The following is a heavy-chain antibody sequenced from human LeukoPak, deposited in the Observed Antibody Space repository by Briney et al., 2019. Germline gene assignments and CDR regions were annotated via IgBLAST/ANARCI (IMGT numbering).Heavy chain of an antibody. Sequence: GASVKVSCKASGYTFTGYYMHWVRQAPGQGLEWMGWINPNSGGTNYAQKFQGWVTMTRDTSISTPYMELSRLRSDDTAVYYCARTDSSGWYRFDYWGQGTPVTVSS. CDR3: ARTDSSGWYRFDY. V-gene: IGHV1-2*04. D-gene: IGHD6-19*01. CDR2: INPNSGGT. J-gene: IGHJ4*02. CDR1: GYTFTGYY.